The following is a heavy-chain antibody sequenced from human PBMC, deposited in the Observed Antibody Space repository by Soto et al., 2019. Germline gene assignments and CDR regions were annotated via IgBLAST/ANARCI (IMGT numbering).Heavy chain of an antibody. D-gene: IGHD4-17*01. CDR3: AKVDYGDSFDF. J-gene: IGHJ4*02. CDR1: GLTFSSYA. Sequence: PGGSLRLSCVASGLTFSSYAMSWVRQVPGKGLEWVSLIGGSGTNTYYADSVKGRFTISRDNSKNTLYLQMNSLSAEDTAVYYCAKVDYGDSFDFWGRRTPVTGSS. V-gene: IGHV3-23*01. CDR2: IGGSGTNT.